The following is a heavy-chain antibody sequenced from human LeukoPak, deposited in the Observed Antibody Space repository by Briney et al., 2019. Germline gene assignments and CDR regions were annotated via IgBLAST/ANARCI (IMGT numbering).Heavy chain of an antibody. CDR1: GFTFSSHW. V-gene: IGHV3-74*03. CDR2: ITGDGRAT. CDR3: ARDKYYRAMDL. D-gene: IGHD2/OR15-2a*01. J-gene: IGHJ6*03. Sequence: SGGCLRLSCAASGFTFSSHWMSWVRQAPGKELVWVACITGDGRATTYADSVKGRFTISRDKSKNTLYLQMNSLRAEDTAVYYCARDKYYRAMDLWPKGPTVTVSS.